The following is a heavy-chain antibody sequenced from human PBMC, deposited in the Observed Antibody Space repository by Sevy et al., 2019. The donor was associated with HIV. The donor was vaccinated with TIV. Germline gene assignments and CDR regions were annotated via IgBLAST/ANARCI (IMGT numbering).Heavy chain of an antibody. CDR3: AKSLYYYGSSGYSSSN. D-gene: IGHD3-22*01. V-gene: IGHV3-23*01. CDR2: ISGSGGST. CDR1: GFTFSSYA. J-gene: IGHJ4*02. Sequence: GGSLRLSCAASGFTFSSYAMSWVRQAPGKGLEWVSAISGSGGSTYYADSVKGRFTISRDNSKNTLYLQMNSLRAEDTAVYYCAKSLYYYGSSGYSSSNWGQGTLVTVSS.